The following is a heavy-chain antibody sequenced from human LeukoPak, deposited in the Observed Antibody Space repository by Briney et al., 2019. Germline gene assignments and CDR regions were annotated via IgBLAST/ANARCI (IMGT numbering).Heavy chain of an antibody. CDR3: ARASASYFDY. Sequence: GGSLRLSCAASGFAFSDYYMSWIRQAPGKGLEWVSYISSSSSSYTNYADSVKGRFTISRDNAKNSLYLQLNSLRAEDTAVYYCARASASYFDYWGQGTLATVSS. CDR1: GFAFSDYY. V-gene: IGHV3-11*06. J-gene: IGHJ4*02. CDR2: ISSSSSSYT.